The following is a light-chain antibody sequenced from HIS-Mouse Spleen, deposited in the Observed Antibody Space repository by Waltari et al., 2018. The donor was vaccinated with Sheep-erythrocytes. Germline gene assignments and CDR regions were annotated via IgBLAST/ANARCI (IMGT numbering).Light chain of an antibody. V-gene: IGLV3-21*03. CDR3: QVWDSSSDHYV. CDR2: DDS. J-gene: IGLJ1*01. Sequence: SYVLTQPPSVSVAPGKTARITCGGNNIGSKSVHWYQQKPGQAPVLVVYDDSDRLAGIPERFAGSNSGNTATLTISRVEAGDEADYYCQVWDSSSDHYVFGTGTKVTVL. CDR1: NIGSKS.